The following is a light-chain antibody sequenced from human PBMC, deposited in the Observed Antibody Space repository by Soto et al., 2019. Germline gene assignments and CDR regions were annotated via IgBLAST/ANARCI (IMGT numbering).Light chain of an antibody. J-gene: IGLJ2*01. V-gene: IGLV2-23*01. CDR1: SSDVGSYNL. CDR2: EGA. Sequence: QSALTQPASVSGSPGQSITISCTGTSSDVGSYNLVSWYQQHPGKAPKVIIYEGAKRPSGVSNRFSGSKSGITASLTISGRQDADDAAYYCCSYAGYSTSAVFGGGTKLTVL. CDR3: CSYAGYSTSAV.